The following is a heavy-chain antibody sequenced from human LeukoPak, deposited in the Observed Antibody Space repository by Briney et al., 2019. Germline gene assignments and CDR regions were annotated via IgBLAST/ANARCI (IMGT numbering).Heavy chain of an antibody. J-gene: IGHJ5*02. Sequence: ASVKVSCKASGGTFSSDTINWVRQAPGQGLEWMGWMNPNSGNTGYTQKFQGRLAMTRNTSVNSAYMELSSLRSEDTAVYYCARGNGYSSGTGDNWFDPWGQGTLVTVSS. CDR3: ARGNGYSSGTGDNWFDP. CDR2: MNPNSGNT. CDR1: GGTFSSDT. D-gene: IGHD5-18*01. V-gene: IGHV1-8*02.